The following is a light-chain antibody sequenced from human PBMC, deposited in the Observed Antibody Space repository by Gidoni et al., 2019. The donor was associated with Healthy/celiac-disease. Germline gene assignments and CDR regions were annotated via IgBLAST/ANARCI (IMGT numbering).Light chain of an antibody. CDR3: QAWDSSTVV. CDR2: QDS. J-gene: IGLJ2*01. V-gene: IGLV3-1*01. Sequence: SSELTPPPSVSVSPGQTASITCSGDKLGDKYACWYQQKPGQSPVLVIYQDSKRPSGIPERFAGSNSGNTATLTISGTQAMDEADYYCQAWDSSTVVFGGGTKLTVL. CDR1: KLGDKY.